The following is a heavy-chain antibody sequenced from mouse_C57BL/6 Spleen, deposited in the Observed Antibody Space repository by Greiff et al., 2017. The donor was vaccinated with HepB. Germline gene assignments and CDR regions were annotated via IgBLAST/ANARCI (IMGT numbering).Heavy chain of an antibody. V-gene: IGHV1-64*01. CDR2: IHPNSGST. Sequence: VQLKQPGAELVKPGASVKLSCKASGYTFTSYWMHWVKQRPGQGLEWIGMIHPNSGSTNYNEKFKSKATLTVDKSSSPAYMQLSSPTSENSAVYYCARSLTSQYYFDDWGKGTTLTVSS. CDR3: ARSLTSQYYFDD. CDR1: GYTFTSYW. J-gene: IGHJ2*01. D-gene: IGHD5-1*01.